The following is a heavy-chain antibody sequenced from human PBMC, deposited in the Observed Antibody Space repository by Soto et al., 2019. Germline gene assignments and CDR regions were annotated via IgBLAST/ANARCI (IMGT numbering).Heavy chain of an antibody. Sequence: QVQLVQPGGEVEKPGASVKVSCKASGYTVTSYDLNWVRQATGQGLEWMGWMNPNSGNTGYAHKFQSRVTMTRDTSINTAYMELSSLRSEDTAVYYCAGGVRFGELFRLDVWGKGTTVTVSS. J-gene: IGHJ6*04. CDR1: GYTVTSYD. D-gene: IGHD3-10*01. CDR3: AGGVRFGELFRLDV. CDR2: MNPNSGNT. V-gene: IGHV1-8*01.